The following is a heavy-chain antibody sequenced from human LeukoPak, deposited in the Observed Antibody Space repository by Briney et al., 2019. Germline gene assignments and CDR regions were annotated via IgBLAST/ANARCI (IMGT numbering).Heavy chain of an antibody. CDR3: AEAAGGSSDY. CDR1: GFIFNRSA. CDR2: ISGSGAGT. D-gene: IGHD3-16*01. J-gene: IGHJ4*02. V-gene: IGHV3-23*01. Sequence: QSGGSLRLSCAASGFIFNRSAINWVRQAPGKGLEWVSTISGSGAGTYYADSVKGRFTISRDNSKNTLYLQMNSLRAEDTAVYYCAEAAGGSSDYWGQGTLVTVAS.